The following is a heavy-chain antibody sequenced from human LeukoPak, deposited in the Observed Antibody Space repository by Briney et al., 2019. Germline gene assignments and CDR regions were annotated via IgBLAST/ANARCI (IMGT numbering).Heavy chain of an antibody. CDR1: GFTFSSYS. Sequence: GGSLRLSCAASGFTFSSYSMNWVRQAPGKGLEWVSSISSSGNYIYYADSVKGRFTISRDNARNSLYLQMNSLRAEDTAVYYCAKIISDWSRGAFDIWGQATMVTVSS. D-gene: IGHD6-19*01. CDR3: AKIISDWSRGAFDI. J-gene: IGHJ3*02. V-gene: IGHV3-21*01. CDR2: ISSSGNYI.